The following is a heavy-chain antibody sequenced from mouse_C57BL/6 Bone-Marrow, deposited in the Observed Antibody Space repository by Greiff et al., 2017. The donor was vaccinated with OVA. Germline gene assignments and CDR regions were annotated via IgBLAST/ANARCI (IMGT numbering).Heavy chain of an antibody. Sequence: EVQGVESGGDLVKPGGSLKLSCAASGFTFSSYGMSWVRQTPDKRLEWVATISSGGSYTYYPDSVKGRFTISRDNAKNTLYLQMSSLKSEDTAMYYCARHEGMDYWGQGTSVTVSS. J-gene: IGHJ4*01. CDR3: ARHEGMDY. CDR2: ISSGGSYT. V-gene: IGHV5-6*01. CDR1: GFTFSSYG.